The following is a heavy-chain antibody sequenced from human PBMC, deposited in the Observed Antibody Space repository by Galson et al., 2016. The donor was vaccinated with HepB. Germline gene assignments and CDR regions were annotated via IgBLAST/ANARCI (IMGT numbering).Heavy chain of an antibody. V-gene: IGHV3-23*01. J-gene: IGHJ3*02. CDR1: GFTFSGSD. Sequence: SLRLSCAASGFTFSGSDMTWVRQAPGKGLEWVSTISESGGSTFYADSVRGRFTVSRDNSRSTLYLQMKSLRVEDTAVYYCAGPSDMLHGDAFDIWGQGTVVIVSS. D-gene: IGHD2-2*01. CDR3: AGPSDMLHGDAFDI. CDR2: ISESGGST.